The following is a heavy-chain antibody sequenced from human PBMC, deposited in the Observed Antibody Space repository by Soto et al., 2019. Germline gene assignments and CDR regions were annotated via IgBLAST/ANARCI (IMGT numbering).Heavy chain of an antibody. CDR3: AREGAARRLDY. CDR1: GGSISSYY. Sequence: TLSLTCTVSGGSISSYYWSWIRQPPGKGLEWIGYIYYSGSTNYNPSLKSRVTISVDTSKNQFSLKLSSVTAADTAVYYCAREGAARRLDYWGQGTLVTVSS. J-gene: IGHJ4*02. CDR2: IYYSGST. D-gene: IGHD6-6*01. V-gene: IGHV4-59*01.